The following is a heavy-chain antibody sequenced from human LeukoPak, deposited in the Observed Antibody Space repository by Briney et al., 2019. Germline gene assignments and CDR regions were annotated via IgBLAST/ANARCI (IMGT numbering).Heavy chain of an antibody. CDR2: IKQDGSEK. CDR1: GFTFSSYE. CDR3: LRGAYGPDY. Sequence: GGSLRLSCAASGFTFSSYEMNWVRQAPGKGLEWVANIKQDGSEKHYVDSVRGRFTISRDNAKNTLFLQMNGLGGEDTAVYFCLRGAYGPDYWGRGTLVTVSS. D-gene: IGHD4-17*01. V-gene: IGHV3-7*05. J-gene: IGHJ4*02.